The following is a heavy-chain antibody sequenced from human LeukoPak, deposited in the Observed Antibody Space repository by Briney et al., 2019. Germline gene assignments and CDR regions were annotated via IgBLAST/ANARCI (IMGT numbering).Heavy chain of an antibody. CDR3: AKDMGSGWYNY. D-gene: IGHD6-19*01. J-gene: IGHJ4*02. CDR1: GFTFDDYA. V-gene: IGHV3-9*01. Sequence: GGSLRLSCAASGFTFDDYAMHWVRQAPGKGLEWVSSISWSSATIGYADSVKGRFTISRDNAKNSLYLQMNSLRAEDTALYYCAKDMGSGWYNYWGQGTLVTVSP. CDR2: ISWSSATI.